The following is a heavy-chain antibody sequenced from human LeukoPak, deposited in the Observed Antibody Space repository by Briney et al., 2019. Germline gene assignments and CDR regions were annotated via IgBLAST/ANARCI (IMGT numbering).Heavy chain of an antibody. CDR1: GFTFSDYY. CDR2: ISSSGSTI. Sequence: GGSLRLSCAASGFTFSDYYMSWIRQAPGKGLEWVSYISSSGSTIYYADSVKGRFTISRDNAKNSLYLQMDGLRAEDTAVYYCARTNSSSWYALLDYWGQGTLVTVSS. V-gene: IGHV3-11*01. J-gene: IGHJ4*02. D-gene: IGHD6-13*01. CDR3: ARTNSSSWYALLDY.